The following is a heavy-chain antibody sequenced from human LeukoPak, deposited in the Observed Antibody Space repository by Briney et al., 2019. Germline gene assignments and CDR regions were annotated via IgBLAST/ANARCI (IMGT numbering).Heavy chain of an antibody. D-gene: IGHD2-2*01. V-gene: IGHV4-34*01. Sequence: SETLSLTCAVYGGSFSGYYWSWIRQPPGKGLEWIGEINHSGSTNYNPSLKSRVTISVDTSKNQFSLKLSSVTDADTAVYYCARNYARRAFDIWGQGTMVTVSS. CDR1: GGSFSGYY. CDR3: ARNYARRAFDI. J-gene: IGHJ3*02. CDR2: INHSGST.